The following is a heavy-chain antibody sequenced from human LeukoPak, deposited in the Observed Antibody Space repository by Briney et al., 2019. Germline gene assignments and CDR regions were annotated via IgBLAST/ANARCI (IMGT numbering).Heavy chain of an antibody. CDR1: GFTFSSYA. J-gene: IGHJ4*02. CDR2: ISGSGGST. CDR3: AKDRVGTMVRGVIFDY. V-gene: IGHV3-23*01. D-gene: IGHD3-10*01. Sequence: GGSLRLSCAASGFTFSSYAMSWVRQAPGKGLEWVSAISGSGGSTYYADSVKGRFTISRDNSKNTLYLQMDSLRAEDTAVYYCAKDRVGTMVRGVIFDYWGQGTLVTVSS.